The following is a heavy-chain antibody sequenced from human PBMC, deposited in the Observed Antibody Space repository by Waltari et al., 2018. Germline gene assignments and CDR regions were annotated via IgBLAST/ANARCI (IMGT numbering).Heavy chain of an antibody. CDR3: AGDRKHYDDSSNYHERAPEPLDL. CDR1: GFTSSSNW. V-gene: IGHV3-7*03. D-gene: IGHD3-22*01. CDR2: INRVGGGG. J-gene: IGHJ4*01. Sequence: EVQLVESGGALVQPGGSLRLSCAASGFTSSSNWLSWVLSAPGRGVGWVANINRVGGGGCKMQSVTVRFTIIRDNAKKALYLQVYVRGDVGTAVYYCAGDRKHYDDSSNYHERAPEPLDLWGLGTLVTVTS.